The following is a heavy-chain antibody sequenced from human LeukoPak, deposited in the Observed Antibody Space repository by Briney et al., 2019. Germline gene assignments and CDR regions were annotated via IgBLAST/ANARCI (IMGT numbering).Heavy chain of an antibody. D-gene: IGHD1-26*01. Sequence: SGGSLRLSCAASGFTFSSYSMNWVRQAPGKGLEWVSYISSSSSTIYYADSVKGRFTISRDNAKNSLYLQMNSLRAEDTAVYYCARPGSYRGIDYWGQGTLVTVSS. CDR3: ARPGSYRGIDY. CDR1: GFTFSSYS. V-gene: IGHV3-48*01. J-gene: IGHJ4*02. CDR2: ISSSSSTI.